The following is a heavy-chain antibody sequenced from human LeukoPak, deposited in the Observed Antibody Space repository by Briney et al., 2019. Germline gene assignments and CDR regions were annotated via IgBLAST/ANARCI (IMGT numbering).Heavy chain of an antibody. J-gene: IGHJ6*02. D-gene: IGHD2-21*01. V-gene: IGHV3-23*01. CDR2: ISGSGGST. CDR1: GFTFSSYA. CDR3: AKVLPRLRPYNYYYYCGMDV. Sequence: GGSLRLSCAASGFTFSSYAMSWVRQAPGKGLEWVSAISGSGGSTYYADSVKGRFTISRDNSKNTLYLQMNSLRAEDTAVYYCAKVLPRLRPYNYYYYCGMDVWGQGTTVTVSS.